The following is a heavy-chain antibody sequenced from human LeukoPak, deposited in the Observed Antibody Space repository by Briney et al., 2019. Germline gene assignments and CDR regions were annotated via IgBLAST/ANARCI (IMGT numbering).Heavy chain of an antibody. J-gene: IGHJ1*01. CDR1: GFTFDDYT. V-gene: IGHV3-43*01. D-gene: IGHD3-22*01. Sequence: GGSLRLSCAASGFTFDDYTMHWVRQAPGKGLDWVSLITWDGGSTYYADSVKGRFTISRDNSKNTLYLQMNSLRAEDTAVYYCAKEGYDSSGYYYAYFQHWGQGTLVTVSS. CDR3: AKEGYDSSGYYYAYFQH. CDR2: ITWDGGST.